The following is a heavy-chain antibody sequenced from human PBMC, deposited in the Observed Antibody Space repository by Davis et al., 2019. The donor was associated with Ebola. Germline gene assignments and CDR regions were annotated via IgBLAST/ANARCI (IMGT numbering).Heavy chain of an antibody. V-gene: IGHV3-30*02. CDR3: ARGEPFDS. CDR1: GFTFSTYG. CDR2: LRFDGYNK. Sequence: GESLKISCAASGFTFSTYGMHWVRQAPGKGLEWVASLRFDGYNKYYADSVKGRFTISRDNSQNTLFLQMNSLRAEDTAVYYCARGEPFDSWGQGTLVTVSS. D-gene: IGHD1-14*01. J-gene: IGHJ4*02.